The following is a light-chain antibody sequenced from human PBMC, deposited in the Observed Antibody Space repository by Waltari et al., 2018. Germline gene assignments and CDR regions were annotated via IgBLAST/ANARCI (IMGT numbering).Light chain of an antibody. CDR2: GAS. J-gene: IGKJ4*01. V-gene: IGKV3-15*01. Sequence: EVVLTQSPGTLSLSLGERATLPCRASQSVSSYLAWYQQKPGQPPRLLIHGASTRATGIPVRFSGSGSGTAFTLTITGLQSEDFAVYFCQQYNQWPLTFGRGTKVEIK. CDR1: QSVSSY. CDR3: QQYNQWPLT.